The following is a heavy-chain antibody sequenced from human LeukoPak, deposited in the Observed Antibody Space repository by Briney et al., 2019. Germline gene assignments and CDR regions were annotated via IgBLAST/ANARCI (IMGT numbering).Heavy chain of an antibody. J-gene: IGHJ4*02. V-gene: IGHV3-23*01. CDR1: GFTFSSYA. CDR2: ISGSGGST. D-gene: IGHD6-19*01. CDR3: AKDSGRKQWLVRRAQGFDY. Sequence: PGGSLRLSCAASGFTFSSYAMSWVRQAPGKGLEWVSAISGSGGSTYYADSVKGRFTISRDNSKNTLYLQMNSLRAEDTAVYYCAKDSGRKQWLVRRAQGFDYWGQGTLVTVSS.